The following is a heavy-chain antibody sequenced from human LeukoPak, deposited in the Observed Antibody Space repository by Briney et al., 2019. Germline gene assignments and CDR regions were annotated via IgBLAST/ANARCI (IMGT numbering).Heavy chain of an antibody. Sequence: GGSLRLSCAASGFSFSDYHMSWVRQAPGKGLEWISFTHTSSTFTYYADSVKGRFTISRDDAKNSLFLQMNSLRADDTAVYYCARDMSAAERAMDVWGQGTTVTVSS. CDR3: ARDMSAAERAMDV. V-gene: IGHV3-11*05. D-gene: IGHD2-2*01. CDR2: THTSSTFT. CDR1: GFSFSDYH. J-gene: IGHJ6*02.